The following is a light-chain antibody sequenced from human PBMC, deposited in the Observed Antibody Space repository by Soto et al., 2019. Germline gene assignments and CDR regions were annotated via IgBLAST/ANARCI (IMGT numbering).Light chain of an antibody. CDR1: SSDVGGYNY. CDR3: SSYRASSTTHYV. J-gene: IGLJ1*01. Sequence: QSALTQPASLSGSPGQSITISCTGTSSDVGGYNYVSWYQQHAGKAPKLMIYDVSNRPSGVSNRFSGSKSGNTASLTISGHQAEDEADYYCSSYRASSTTHYVFGTGTKLTVL. CDR2: DVS. V-gene: IGLV2-14*03.